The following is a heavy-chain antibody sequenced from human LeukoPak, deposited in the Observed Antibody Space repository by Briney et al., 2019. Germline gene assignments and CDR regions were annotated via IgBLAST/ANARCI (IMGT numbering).Heavy chain of an antibody. CDR3: AKGLKLELRD. V-gene: IGHV3-23*01. J-gene: IGHJ4*02. Sequence: GGSLGLSCAASGFMFKHYAISWVRQAPGKGLEWVSAISGSGGSTYYADSVKGRFTISRDNSKNTLYLQMNSLRAEDTAVYYCAKGLKLELRDWGQGTLVTVSS. CDR2: ISGSGGST. CDR1: GFMFKHYA. D-gene: IGHD1-7*01.